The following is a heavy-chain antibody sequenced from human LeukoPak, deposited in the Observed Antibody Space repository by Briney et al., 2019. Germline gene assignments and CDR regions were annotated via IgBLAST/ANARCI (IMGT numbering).Heavy chain of an antibody. Sequence: GGSLRLSCAASGFTFSDYTMNWVRQAPGKGLEWVSSIGSVTTYIYYADSVKGRFTILRDNAKNSLSLQMNSLRAEDTAVYYCARAIAVAGPYYFDYWGQGTLVAVSS. V-gene: IGHV3-21*01. CDR1: GFTFSDYT. D-gene: IGHD6-19*01. CDR3: ARAIAVAGPYYFDY. J-gene: IGHJ4*02. CDR2: IGSVTTYI.